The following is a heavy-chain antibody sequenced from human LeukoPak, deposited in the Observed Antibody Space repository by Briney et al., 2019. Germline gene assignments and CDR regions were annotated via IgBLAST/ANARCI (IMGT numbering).Heavy chain of an antibody. J-gene: IGHJ4*02. D-gene: IGHD3-22*01. CDR2: INQDGSEK. V-gene: IGHV3-7*01. CDR3: ARDLGDTSGYHFDY. Sequence: PGGSLRLSCAASGFTFSSYLMSWVRPAPGKGLEWVANINQDGSEKFYVESVKGRFTISRDNAKNSLYLQMNSLRAEDTAVYYCARDLGDTSGYHFDYWGQGTLVTVSS. CDR1: GFTFSSYL.